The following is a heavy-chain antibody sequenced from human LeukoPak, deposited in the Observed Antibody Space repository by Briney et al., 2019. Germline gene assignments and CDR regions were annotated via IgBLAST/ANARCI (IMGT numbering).Heavy chain of an antibody. Sequence: SETLSLTCTVSGGSVSSTTYYWNWIRQPPGKGLEWIASINYSGSTYYNPSLKSRVTISVDTSENQFSLKLSSVTAADTAVYYCARYVVYGSGKYYFDYWGQGTLVTVSS. CDR2: INYSGST. CDR3: ARYVVYGSGKYYFDY. V-gene: IGHV4-39*01. D-gene: IGHD3-10*01. CDR1: GGSVSSTTYY. J-gene: IGHJ4*02.